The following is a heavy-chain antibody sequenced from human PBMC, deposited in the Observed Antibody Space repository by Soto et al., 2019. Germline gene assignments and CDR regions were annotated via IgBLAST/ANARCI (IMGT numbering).Heavy chain of an antibody. CDR1: GFTFSSYE. CDR2: ISSSGSTI. D-gene: IGHD3-3*01. V-gene: IGHV3-48*03. CDR3: ARGSITTYAFDI. J-gene: IGHJ3*02. Sequence: EVQLVESGGGLVQPGGSLRLSCAASGFTFSSYEMNWVRQAPGKGLEWVSYISSSGSTIYYADSVKGRFTISRDNAKNSLYLQMNSLRAEDTAVYYCARGSITTYAFDIWGHGTMVTVSS.